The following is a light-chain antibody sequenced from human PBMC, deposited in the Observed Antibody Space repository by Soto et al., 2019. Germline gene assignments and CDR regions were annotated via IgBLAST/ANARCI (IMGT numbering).Light chain of an antibody. CDR2: EVT. V-gene: IGLV2-23*02. J-gene: IGLJ1*01. CDR3: YSFTGISTSLFV. CDR1: SRDIGTSNL. Sequence: QSVLTQPASVSGSPGQSITISCTGTSRDIGTSNLVSWYQQYPGKAPKLMIYEVTKRASGISYRFSGSKSGNTASLTISGLQPEDEADYYCYSFTGISTSLFVFGTGTRSPS.